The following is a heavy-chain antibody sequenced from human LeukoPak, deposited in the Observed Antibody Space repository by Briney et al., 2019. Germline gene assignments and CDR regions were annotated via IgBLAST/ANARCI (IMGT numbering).Heavy chain of an antibody. CDR2: INHSGST. CDR1: GGSFSGYY. D-gene: IGHD2-21*02. Sequence: SETLSLTCAVYGGSFSGYYWSWIRQPPGKGLEWIGEINHSGSTNYNPSLKSRVTISVDTSKNQFSLKLSSVTAADTAVYYCARDQMTLGAFDIWGRGTMVTVSS. J-gene: IGHJ3*02. V-gene: IGHV4-34*01. CDR3: ARDQMTLGAFDI.